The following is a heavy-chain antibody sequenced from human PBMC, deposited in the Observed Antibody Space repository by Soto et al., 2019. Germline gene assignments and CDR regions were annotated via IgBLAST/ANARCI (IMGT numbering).Heavy chain of an antibody. J-gene: IGHJ4*02. Sequence: GGSLRLSCAASGFTFSSYAMSWVRQAPGKGLERVSAISGSGGSTYYADSVKGRFTISRDNSKNTLYPQMNSLRAEDTAVYYCAKGPNADDYGEYWGQGTLVTVSS. CDR1: GFTFSSYA. CDR3: AKGPNADDYGEY. V-gene: IGHV3-23*01. CDR2: ISGSGGST.